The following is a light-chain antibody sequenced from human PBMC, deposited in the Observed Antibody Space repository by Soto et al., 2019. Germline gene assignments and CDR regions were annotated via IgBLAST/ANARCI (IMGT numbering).Light chain of an antibody. CDR1: ENVRTF. CDR3: QQYGSSGT. CDR2: GAS. V-gene: IGKV3-20*01. J-gene: IGKJ1*01. Sequence: EVVLTHSRATLSLSPGERATLSFRASENVRTFVDWYQQKPGQAPRLLIYGASNRATGIPDRLSGSGSGTDSTLTISRLEPEDFAVYYCQQYGSSGTFGQGTKVDIK.